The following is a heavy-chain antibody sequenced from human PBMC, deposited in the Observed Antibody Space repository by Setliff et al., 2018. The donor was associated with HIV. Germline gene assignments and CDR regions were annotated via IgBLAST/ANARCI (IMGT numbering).Heavy chain of an antibody. D-gene: IGHD6-19*01. Sequence: SETLSLTCTVSGASIVTTDHYWGWVRQAPGKGLEWVGSAYYGADRYYNPSLKSRLTISVDTSKNQFSLKLSSVTAADTAVYYCARHYPRSDDAFDIWGQRTMVTVSS. CDR2: AYYGADR. J-gene: IGHJ3*02. V-gene: IGHV4-39*01. CDR3: ARHYPRSDDAFDI. CDR1: GASIVTTDHY.